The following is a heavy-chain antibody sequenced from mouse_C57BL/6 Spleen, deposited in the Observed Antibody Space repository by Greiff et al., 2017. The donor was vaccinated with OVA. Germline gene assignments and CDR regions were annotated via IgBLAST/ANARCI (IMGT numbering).Heavy chain of an antibody. J-gene: IGHJ1*03. CDR1: GYTFTTYP. D-gene: IGHD4-1*02. CDR3: ARKAQLGSYWYFDV. CDR2: FHPYNDDT. V-gene: IGHV1-47*01. Sequence: QVQLQQSGAELVKPGASVKMSCKASGYTFTTYPIEWMKQNHGKSLEWIGNFHPYNDDTKYNEKFKGKATLTVEKSSSQFYLELCRLTSADSAVSSCARKAQLGSYWYFDVWGTGSTVTVSS.